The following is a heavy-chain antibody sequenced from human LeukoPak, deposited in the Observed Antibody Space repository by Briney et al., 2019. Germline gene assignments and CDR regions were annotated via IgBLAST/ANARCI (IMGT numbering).Heavy chain of an antibody. CDR3: ARGGSGWPYYFDY. CDR1: GFTSSSYA. V-gene: IGHV3-30-3*01. Sequence: GRSLRLSCAASGFTSSSYAMYWVRQAPGKGLEWVAVISYDGSNKYYADSVKGRFTISRDNSKNTLYLQMNSLRAEDTAVYHCARGGSGWPYYFDYWGQGTLVTVSS. J-gene: IGHJ4*02. CDR2: ISYDGSNK. D-gene: IGHD6-19*01.